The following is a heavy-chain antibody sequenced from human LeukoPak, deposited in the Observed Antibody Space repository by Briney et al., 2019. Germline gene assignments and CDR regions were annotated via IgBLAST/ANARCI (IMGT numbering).Heavy chain of an antibody. CDR1: GGTFSSYA. Sequence: ASVKVSCKASGGTFSSYAISWVRQAPGQGLEWMGGIIPIFGTANYAQKFQGRVTITADESTSTAYMELSSLRSEDTAVYYFARVGPPGTRRYNWFDPWGQGTLVTVSS. J-gene: IGHJ5*02. CDR3: ARVGPPGTRRYNWFDP. D-gene: IGHD3-16*01. V-gene: IGHV1-69*13. CDR2: IIPIFGTA.